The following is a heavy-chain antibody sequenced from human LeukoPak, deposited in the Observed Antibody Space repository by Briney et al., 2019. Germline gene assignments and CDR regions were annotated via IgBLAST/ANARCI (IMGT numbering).Heavy chain of an antibody. CDR1: GGSFSGYY. V-gene: IGHV4-34*01. Sequence: KTSETLSLTCAVYGGSFSGYYWSWIRQPPGKGLEWIGEINHSGSTNYNPSLKSRVTISVDTSKNQFSLKLSSVTAADTAVYYCARGGYCSSTSCGGVVDYWGQGTLVTVSS. D-gene: IGHD2-2*03. CDR2: INHSGST. CDR3: ARGGYCSSTSCGGVVDY. J-gene: IGHJ4*02.